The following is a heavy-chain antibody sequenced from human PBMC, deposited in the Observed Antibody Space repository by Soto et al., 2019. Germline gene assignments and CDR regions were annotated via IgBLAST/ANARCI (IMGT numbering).Heavy chain of an antibody. J-gene: IGHJ4*02. Sequence: QVQLVESGGGVVQPGGSLRLSCAASGFTLSSHGMQWVRQAPGKGLEWVAVVSYDGGTKYYADSVNGRFTISRDNSKNTLYLKMNSLRAEDTDVYYCVKEFGVAGSSYESFFDYWGQGTLVTVSS. D-gene: IGHD5-18*01. CDR2: VSYDGGTK. CDR3: VKEFGVAGSSYESFFDY. CDR1: GFTLSSHG. V-gene: IGHV3-30*18.